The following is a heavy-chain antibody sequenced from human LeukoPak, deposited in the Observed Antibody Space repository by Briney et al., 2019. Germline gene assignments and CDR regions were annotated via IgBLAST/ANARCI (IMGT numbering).Heavy chain of an antibody. V-gene: IGHV1-2*02. CDR2: INPNSGGT. D-gene: IGHD3-10*01. Sequence: ASVKLSCKVSGYTFTGYYMHWVRQAPGQGLEWIGWINPNSGGTNYAQKFQGRVTITRDTSASTAYMELSSLRSEDTAVYYCARGPTYGSRRDYFDHWGQGTLVTVSS. CDR3: ARGPTYGSRRDYFDH. J-gene: IGHJ4*02. CDR1: GYTFTGYY.